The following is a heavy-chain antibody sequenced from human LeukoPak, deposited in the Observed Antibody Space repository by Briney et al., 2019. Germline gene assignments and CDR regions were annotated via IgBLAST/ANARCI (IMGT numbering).Heavy chain of an antibody. J-gene: IGHJ4*02. CDR1: GFTFSSYS. CDR3: ARNGYANVVTADY. V-gene: IGHV3-21*01. Sequence: PGGSLRLSCAASGFTFSSYSMNWVHQAPGKGLEWVSSISSSSSYIYYADSVKGRFTISRDNAKNSLYLQMNSLRAEDTAVYYCARNGYANVVTADYWGQGTLVTVSS. CDR2: ISSSSSYI. D-gene: IGHD2-21*02.